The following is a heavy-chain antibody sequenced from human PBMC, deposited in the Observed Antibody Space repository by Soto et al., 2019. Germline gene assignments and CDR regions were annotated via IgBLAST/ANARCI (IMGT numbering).Heavy chain of an antibody. J-gene: IGHJ4*02. CDR2: MNPNSGST. Sequence: ASVKVSCKASGYTFTSYDINWVRQATGQGLEWMGWMNPNSGSTGYAQKFQGRVTMTRDTSTSTVYMELSSLRSEDTAVYYCARDLLVTDSGWSEDYWGQGTLVTVSS. D-gene: IGHD6-19*01. CDR3: ARDLLVTDSGWSEDY. V-gene: IGHV1-8*01. CDR1: GYTFTSYD.